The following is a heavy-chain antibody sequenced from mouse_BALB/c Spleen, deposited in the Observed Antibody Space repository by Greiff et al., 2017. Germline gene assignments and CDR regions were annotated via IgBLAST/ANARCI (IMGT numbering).Heavy chain of an antibody. V-gene: IGHV2-2*02. CDR1: GFSLTSYG. Sequence: VKLVESGPGLVAPSQSLSITCTVSGFSLTSYGVHWVRQSPGKGLEWLGVIWSGGSTDYNAAFISRLSISKDNSKSQVFFKMNSLQANDTAIYYCASEDYAMDYWGQGTSVTVSS. CDR3: ASEDYAMDY. CDR2: IWSGGST. J-gene: IGHJ4*01.